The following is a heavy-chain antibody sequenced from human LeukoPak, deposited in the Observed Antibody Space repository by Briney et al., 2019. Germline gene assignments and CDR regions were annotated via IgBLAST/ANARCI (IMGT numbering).Heavy chain of an antibody. V-gene: IGHV1-18*01. Sequence: ASVKVSCKASGYTFTSYGISWVRQAPGQGLEWMGWISGYNGNTKYGQKVQGRVTMTTDTSTSTAYMELRSLRSDDTAVYYCARDPYRPTAIAAPDYWGQGTLVTVSS. CDR2: ISGYNGNT. D-gene: IGHD6-13*01. J-gene: IGHJ4*02. CDR3: ARDPYRPTAIAAPDY. CDR1: GYTFTSYG.